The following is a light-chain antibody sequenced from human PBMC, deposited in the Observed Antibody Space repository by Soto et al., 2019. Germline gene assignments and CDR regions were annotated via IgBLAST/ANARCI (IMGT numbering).Light chain of an antibody. CDR3: QQYNSYSSWT. V-gene: IGKV1-5*01. CDR2: DAS. J-gene: IGKJ1*01. Sequence: DIQMNQSTSTLSASVGDTVTVTCRASQSVSGWLAWYQQKPGRAPKLLIYDASTLESGVPSRFSGSGSGTEFTLTISSLQTDDFATYYCQQYNSYSSWTFGQGSKVDVK. CDR1: QSVSGW.